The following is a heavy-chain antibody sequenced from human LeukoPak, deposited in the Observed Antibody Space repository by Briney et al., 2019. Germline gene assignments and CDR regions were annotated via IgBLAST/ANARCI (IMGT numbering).Heavy chain of an antibody. Sequence: SETLSLTCAVSGGSISSSNWWSWVRQPPGKGLEWIGEIYHSGSTNYNPSLKSRVTISVDKSKNQFSLNLSSVTAADTAVYYCARVGGWSSQGYYFDYWGQGTLVTVSS. V-gene: IGHV4-4*02. CDR1: GGSISSSNW. CDR2: IYHSGST. J-gene: IGHJ4*02. CDR3: ARVGGWSSQGYYFDY. D-gene: IGHD6-13*01.